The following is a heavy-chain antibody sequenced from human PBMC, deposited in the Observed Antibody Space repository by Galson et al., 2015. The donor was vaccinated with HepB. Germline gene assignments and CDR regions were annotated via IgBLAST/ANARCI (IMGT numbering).Heavy chain of an antibody. CDR1: GFTFISYH. Sequence: SLRLSCAASGFTFISYHIHWVRQAPGRGLEWLAVMWADKSQEFYADSVKGRFTISRDNSKNTVYLQINSLSVDDTAVYYCARDPRDGMYHFDYWGQGTLVTVSS. V-gene: IGHV3-33*01. D-gene: IGHD5-24*01. CDR2: MWADKSQE. CDR3: ARDPRDGMYHFDY. J-gene: IGHJ4*02.